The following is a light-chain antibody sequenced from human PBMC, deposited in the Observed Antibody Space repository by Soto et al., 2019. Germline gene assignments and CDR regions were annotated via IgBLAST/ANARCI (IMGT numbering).Light chain of an antibody. CDR1: SRHNTNA. V-gene: IGLV4-69*01. Sequence: QLVLTQSPSPSPSLGASVKLTCTLSSRHNTNAIAWHQQQPKKGPRFLMKVNSDGSHFKGDGIPDRFSGSSSGAERYLTISSLQSEDEADYYCQAWATGIHIFGGGTKLTVL. CDR2: VNSDGSH. J-gene: IGLJ2*01. CDR3: QAWATGIHI.